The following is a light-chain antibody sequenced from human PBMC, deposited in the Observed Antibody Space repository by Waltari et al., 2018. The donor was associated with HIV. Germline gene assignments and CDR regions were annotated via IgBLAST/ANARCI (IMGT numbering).Light chain of an antibody. Sequence: EIMMTQPPATLSVSPGARATLSCRASLNFSTNLAWYQQKPGQAPRLLIYGASTRATGIPARFSGSGSGTDFTLTISSLQSEDSVTYYCQQYNNWPLAFGGGTKVEIK. J-gene: IGKJ4*01. CDR1: LNFSTN. CDR2: GAS. V-gene: IGKV3-15*01. CDR3: QQYNNWPLA.